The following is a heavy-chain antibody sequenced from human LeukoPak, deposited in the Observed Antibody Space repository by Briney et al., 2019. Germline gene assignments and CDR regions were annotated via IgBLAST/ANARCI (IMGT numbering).Heavy chain of an antibody. CDR2: INHSGST. CDR1: GGSFSGYY. J-gene: IGHJ4*02. Sequence: SETLSLTCAVYGGSFSGYYWSWIRQPPGKGLEWIGEINHSGSTNYNPSLKSRVTISVDTFKNQFSLKLSSVTAADTAVYYCARGFRGWPHDYWGQGTLVTVSS. CDR3: ARGFRGWPHDY. D-gene: IGHD6-19*01. V-gene: IGHV4-34*01.